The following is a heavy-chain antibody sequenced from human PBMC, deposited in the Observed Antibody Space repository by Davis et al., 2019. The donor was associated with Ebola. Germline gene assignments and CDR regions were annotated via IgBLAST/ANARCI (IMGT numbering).Heavy chain of an antibody. J-gene: IGHJ3*02. CDR2: IYYSGST. CDR1: GGSISSYH. D-gene: IGHD1-26*01. V-gene: IGHV4-59*01. Sequence: MPSETLSLTCTVSGGSISSYHWSWIRQPPGKGLEWIGYIYYSGSTNYNPSLKSRVTISVDTSKNQFSLKLSSVTAADTAVYYCASINSGSYTNAFDIWGQGTMVTVSS. CDR3: ASINSGSYTNAFDI.